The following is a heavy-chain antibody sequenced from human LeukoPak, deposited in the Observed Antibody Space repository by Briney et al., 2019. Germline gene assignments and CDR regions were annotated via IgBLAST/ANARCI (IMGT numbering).Heavy chain of an antibody. CDR3: ARVDGSGDY. V-gene: IGHV3-48*03. Sequence: GGSLRLSCAASGFTFSSYEMNWVRQAPGKGLEWVSYISSSGSTIYYADSVKGRFTISRDNARNSLYLQMNSLRAEDTAVYYCARVDGSGDYWGQGTLVTVSS. CDR2: ISSSGSTI. D-gene: IGHD3-10*01. J-gene: IGHJ4*02. CDR1: GFTFSSYE.